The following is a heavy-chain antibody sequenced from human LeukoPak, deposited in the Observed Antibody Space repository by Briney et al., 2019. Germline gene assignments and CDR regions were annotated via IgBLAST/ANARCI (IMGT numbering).Heavy chain of an antibody. J-gene: IGHJ5*02. V-gene: IGHV1-18*01. D-gene: IGHD6-13*01. CDR3: ARVVPAAGTWWFDP. Sequence: GASVNVSCKASGYTFTSYPITWVGQAPGRGLAWMGWISSDNGQTNYAQKFQGRVSMTTDTSTITAYMELRGLRSDDTAFYYCARVVPAAGTWWFDPWGQGALVTVSS. CDR1: GYTFTSYP. CDR2: ISSDNGQT.